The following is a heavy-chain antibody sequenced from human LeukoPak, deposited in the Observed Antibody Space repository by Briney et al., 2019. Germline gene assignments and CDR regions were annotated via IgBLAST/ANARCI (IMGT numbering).Heavy chain of an antibody. J-gene: IGHJ4*02. V-gene: IGHV5-10-1*01. D-gene: IGHD3-10*01. CDR1: GCRFTKYW. CDR2: FEATDSYT. Sequence: GESLRISFKGSGCRFTKYWISRGRQLPGNGLEWRGRFEATDSYTKYSPSFQGHVPISDDNTISTSYLEWSSLKASDTAIYYCVRKQYGSGTHAAFDYWGQGTLVTVSS. CDR3: VRKQYGSGTHAAFDY.